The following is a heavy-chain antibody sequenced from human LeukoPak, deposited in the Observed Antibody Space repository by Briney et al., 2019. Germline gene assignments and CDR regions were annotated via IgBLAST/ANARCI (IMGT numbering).Heavy chain of an antibody. D-gene: IGHD2-2*02. J-gene: IGHJ4*02. CDR1: GYTFTSYD. CDR2: MNPNSGNT. CDR3: ARGGYCSSTSCYTGYHY. V-gene: IGHV1-8*01. Sequence: ASVKVSCKASGYTFTSYDINWVRQATGQGLEWMGWMNPNSGNTGYAQKFQGRVTMTRNTSISTAYMELSSLRSEDTAVYYCARGGYCSSTSCYTGYHYWGQGTLVTVSS.